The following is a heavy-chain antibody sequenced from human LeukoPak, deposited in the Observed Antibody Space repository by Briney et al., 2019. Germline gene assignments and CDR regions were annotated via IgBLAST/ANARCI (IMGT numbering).Heavy chain of an antibody. CDR2: ISYDGSNK. J-gene: IGHJ4*02. CDR1: GFTFSSYA. V-gene: IGHV3-30-3*01. D-gene: IGHD3-22*01. Sequence: GRSLRLSCAASGFTFSSYAMHWVRQAPGKGLERVAVISYDGSNKYYADSVKGRFTISRDNSKNTLYLQMNSLRAEDTAVYYCARVTRGPSYYYDSSGYESGDYWGQGTLVTVSS. CDR3: ARVTRGPSYYYDSSGYESGDY.